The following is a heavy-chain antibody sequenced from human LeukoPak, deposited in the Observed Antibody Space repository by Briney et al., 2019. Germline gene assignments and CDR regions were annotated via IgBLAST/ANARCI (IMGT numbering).Heavy chain of an antibody. V-gene: IGHV3-23*01. J-gene: IGHJ4*02. CDR1: GFTFSSYA. D-gene: IGHD3-3*01. Sequence: GGSLRLSCAASGFTFSSYAMSWVRQAPGKGLEWVSAISGSGGSAYYADSVKGRFTISRDNSKNTLYLQMNSLRAEDTAVYYCAKDRRYYDFWSGHTEPPYFDYWGQGTLVTVSS. CDR2: ISGSGGSA. CDR3: AKDRRYYDFWSGHTEPPYFDY.